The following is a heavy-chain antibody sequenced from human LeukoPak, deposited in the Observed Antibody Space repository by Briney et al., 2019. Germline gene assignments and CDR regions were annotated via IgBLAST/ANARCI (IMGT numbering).Heavy chain of an antibody. CDR3: SKPETYYYDSSGYYYGY. CDR1: GFTFSSYA. Sequence: GGSLRLSCAASGFTFSSYAMSWVRQAPGKGLEWVSAISGSGGSTYYADSVKGRFTISRDNSKNTLYLQMNSLRAEDTAVYYCSKPETYYYDSSGYYYGYWGQGTLVTVSS. J-gene: IGHJ4*02. D-gene: IGHD3-22*01. V-gene: IGHV3-23*01. CDR2: ISGSGGST.